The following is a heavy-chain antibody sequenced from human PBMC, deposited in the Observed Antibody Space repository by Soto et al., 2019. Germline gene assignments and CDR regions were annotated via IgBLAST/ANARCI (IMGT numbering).Heavy chain of an antibody. Sequence: EVQLVESGGGLVQPGGSLRLSCAASGFTFSSYWMSWVRQAPGKGLEWVANIKQDGSEKYYVDSVKGRFTISRDNAKNSLYLQRNSLRAEDTAVYYCARDSEGSYGYGPFDYWGQGTLVTVSS. J-gene: IGHJ4*02. CDR1: GFTFSSYW. CDR2: IKQDGSEK. CDR3: ARDSEGSYGYGPFDY. D-gene: IGHD5-18*01. V-gene: IGHV3-7*03.